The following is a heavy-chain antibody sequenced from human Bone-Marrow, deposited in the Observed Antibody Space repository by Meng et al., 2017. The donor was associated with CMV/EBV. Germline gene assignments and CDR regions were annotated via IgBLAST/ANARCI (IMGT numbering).Heavy chain of an antibody. V-gene: IGHV3-21*01. D-gene: IGHD3-22*01. CDR3: ARKSVVVGHRY. CDR2: ISSSSSYI. Sequence: GESLKISCAASGFTFSSYSMNWVRQAPGKGLEWVSSISSSSSYIYYADSVKGRFTISRDNAKNSLYLQMNSLRAEDTAVYYCARKSVVVGHRYWGQGTLVTVSS. CDR1: GFTFSSYS. J-gene: IGHJ4*02.